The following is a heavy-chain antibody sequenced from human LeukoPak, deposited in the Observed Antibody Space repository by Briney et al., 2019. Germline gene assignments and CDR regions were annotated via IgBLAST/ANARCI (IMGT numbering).Heavy chain of an antibody. CDR3: ARDYDYGDYGTSWFDP. D-gene: IGHD4-17*01. CDR1: VGTFSSYA. Sequence: SVKVSCKASVGTFSSYAIRWVRQAPGQGREWIGRIIPILGIANYAQKFQGRVTITADKSASTAYMELSSLRSEHTAVYYCARDYDYGDYGTSWFDPWGQGTLVTVSS. CDR2: IIPILGIA. V-gene: IGHV1-69*04. J-gene: IGHJ5*02.